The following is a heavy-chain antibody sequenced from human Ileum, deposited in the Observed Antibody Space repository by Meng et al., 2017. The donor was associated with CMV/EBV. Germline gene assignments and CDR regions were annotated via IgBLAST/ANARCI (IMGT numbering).Heavy chain of an antibody. CDR1: GYSINSSHW. D-gene: IGHD3-3*01. Sequence: VPLPEAGPGLVKPADTLSLTCAFSGYSINSSHWGGWIRQPPGKGLAWIGYIYYSGTTYYTPSLKSRVNMSIDTSKNRFSLKLSSATAADTAVYYCARNVGFYSSQIAYWGQGALVTVSS. CDR3: ARNVGFYSSQIAY. V-gene: IGHV4-28*01. CDR2: IYYSGTT. J-gene: IGHJ4*02.